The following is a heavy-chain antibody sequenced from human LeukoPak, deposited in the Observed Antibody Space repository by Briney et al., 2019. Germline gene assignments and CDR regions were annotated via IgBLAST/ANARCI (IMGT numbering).Heavy chain of an antibody. CDR3: ATVAGSSLSRNYFDP. V-gene: IGHV3-9*01. Sequence: GRSLRLSCAASGFNFDDYAMHWVRQPPGKGLEWGSGISWNSANIGYAGSVKGRLTISRDNAKNSLYLQMNSLRDEDSAFYYCATVAGSSLSRNYFDPWGQGTLVTVSS. J-gene: IGHJ5*02. CDR2: ISWNSANI. D-gene: IGHD6-6*01. CDR1: GFNFDDYA.